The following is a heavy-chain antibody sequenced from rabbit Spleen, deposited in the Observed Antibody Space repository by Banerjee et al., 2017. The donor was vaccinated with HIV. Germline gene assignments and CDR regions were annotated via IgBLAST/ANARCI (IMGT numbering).Heavy chain of an antibody. CDR1: GFDFSSYG. D-gene: IGHD1-1*01. J-gene: IGHJ4*01. V-gene: IGHV1S47*01. CDR2: IDLVFDTT. CDR3: VRDDGSGHYIDGYFNL. Sequence: QEQLVESGGGLVQPGGSLKLSCKASGFDFSSYGVSWVRQAPGKGLEWIGYIDLVFDTTYYASWVNGRLTISSHNAQNTLYLQLNSLTAADTATYFCVRDDGSGHYIDGYFNLWGPGTLVTVS.